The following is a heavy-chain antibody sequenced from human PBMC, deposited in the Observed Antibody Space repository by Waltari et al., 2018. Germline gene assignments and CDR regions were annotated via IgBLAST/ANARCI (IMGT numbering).Heavy chain of an antibody. J-gene: IGHJ4*02. CDR1: GGSISSSSYY. Sequence: QLQLQESGPGLVKPSETLSLTCTVSGGSISSSSYYWGWIRQPPGKGLEWIGSIYYSGSTYYNPSLKSRVTISVDTSKNQFSLKLSSVTAADTAVYYCASRGDFWSGYPFDYWGQGTLVTVSS. V-gene: IGHV4-39*01. D-gene: IGHD3-3*01. CDR3: ASRGDFWSGYPFDY. CDR2: IYYSGST.